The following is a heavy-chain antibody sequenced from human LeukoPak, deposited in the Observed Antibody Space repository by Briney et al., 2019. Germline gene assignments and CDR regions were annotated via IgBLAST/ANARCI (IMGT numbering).Heavy chain of an antibody. CDR1: GGTFSSYA. CDR3: AREYDFWSGYPHDAFDI. D-gene: IGHD3-3*01. J-gene: IGHJ3*02. CDR2: IIPIFGTA. V-gene: IGHV1-69*01. Sequence: SVKVSCKASGGTFSSYAISWVRQAPGHGLEWMGGIIPIFGTANYAQKFQGRVTITADESTSTAYMELSSLRSEDTAVYYCAREYDFWSGYPHDAFDIWGQGTMVTVSS.